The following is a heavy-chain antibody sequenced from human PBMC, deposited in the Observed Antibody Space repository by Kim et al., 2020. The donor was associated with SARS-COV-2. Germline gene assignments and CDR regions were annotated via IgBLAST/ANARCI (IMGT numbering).Heavy chain of an antibody. CDR1: GGTFSSYA. Sequence: SVKVSCKASGGTFSSYAISWVRQAPGRGLEWMGGIIPIFGTANYAQKFQGRVTITADESTSTAYMELSSLRSEDTAVYYCAYYDSSGYYPPYYYYGMDVWGQGTTVTVSS. CDR2: IIPIFGTA. V-gene: IGHV1-69*13. J-gene: IGHJ6*02. D-gene: IGHD3-22*01. CDR3: AYYDSSGYYPPYYYYGMDV.